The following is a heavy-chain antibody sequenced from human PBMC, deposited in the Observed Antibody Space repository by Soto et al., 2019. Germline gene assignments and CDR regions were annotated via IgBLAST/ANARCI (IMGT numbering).Heavy chain of an antibody. CDR3: ARDGDSTGFYTWYFDL. CDR2: ISYDGSNK. J-gene: IGHJ2*01. CDR1: GFTFSSYG. D-gene: IGHD3-22*01. V-gene: IGHV3-30-3*01. Sequence: PGGSLRLSCAASGFTFSSYGIHWVRQAPGMGLEWVALISYDGSNKYYADSVEGRFTISRDNSKNALYLQMNSLRAEDTAVYYCARDGDSTGFYTWYFDLWGRGTLVTVSS.